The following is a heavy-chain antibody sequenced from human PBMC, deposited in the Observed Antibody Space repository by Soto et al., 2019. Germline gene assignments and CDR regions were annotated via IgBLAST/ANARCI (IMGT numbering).Heavy chain of an antibody. J-gene: IGHJ6*02. CDR1: GGTFSSYA. CDR3: AITQPRNYYYVMDV. D-gene: IGHD3-16*01. CDR2: IIPIFGTP. V-gene: IGHV1-69*12. Sequence: QVQLVQSGAEVKKPGSSVKVSCEASGGTFSSYAISWVRQAPGQGIEWMGGIIPIFGTPDYAQKFQGSVTITADESTSTAYMELSSLRSEDTAVYYCAITQPRNYYYVMDVWGQGTTVTVAS.